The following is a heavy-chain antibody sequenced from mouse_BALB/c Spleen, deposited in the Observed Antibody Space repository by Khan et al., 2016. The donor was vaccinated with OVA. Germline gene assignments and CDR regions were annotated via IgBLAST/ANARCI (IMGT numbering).Heavy chain of an antibody. Sequence: QVQLQQSGAELAKPGASVKMSCKASGYTFTTYWMHWVKQRPGQGLEWIGYINPTSGYTDYNEKFKDRATLSADKSSSTAYMQLSSLTSEDFAVYYCTSDRFDCWGEGTTLTVSS. J-gene: IGHJ2*01. CDR3: TSDRFDC. V-gene: IGHV1-7*01. CDR2: INPTSGYT. CDR1: GYTFTTYW.